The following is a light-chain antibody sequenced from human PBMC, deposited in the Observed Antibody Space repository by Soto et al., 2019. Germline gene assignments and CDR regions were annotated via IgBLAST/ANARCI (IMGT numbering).Light chain of an antibody. CDR1: SSDGDDYKD. Sequence: QSVLTQPASVSGSPGQSVTISCTGISSDGDDYKDVSWYQQHPGKAPKLMIYEVTYRPSGVSNRFSGSKSGNTASLTISGLQAEDEADYYCSSYTSTSTVFGTRTKLTVL. V-gene: IGLV2-14*01. CDR2: EVT. CDR3: SSYTSTSTV. J-gene: IGLJ1*01.